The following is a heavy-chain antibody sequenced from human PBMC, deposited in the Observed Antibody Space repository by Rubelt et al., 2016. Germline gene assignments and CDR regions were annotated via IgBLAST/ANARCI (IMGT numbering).Heavy chain of an antibody. D-gene: IGHD2-15*01. Sequence: GGLEWLGRTYYRSKWSNDYAVSVKSRITINPDTSKNQFSLQLNSVTPEDTAVYYCARKEDTTQFFDYWGQGTLVTVTS. V-gene: IGHV6-1*01. J-gene: IGHJ4*02. CDR2: TYYRSKWSN. CDR3: ARKEDTTQFFDY.